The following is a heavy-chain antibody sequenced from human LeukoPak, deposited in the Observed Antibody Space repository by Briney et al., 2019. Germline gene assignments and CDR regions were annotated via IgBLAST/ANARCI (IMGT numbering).Heavy chain of an antibody. CDR2: ISSSSNYI. J-gene: IGHJ4*02. Sequence: PGGSLRLSCAASGFIFSSYSMNWVRQAPGKGLEWVSSISSSSNYIYYADSVRGRFTISRDNAKNSPYLQMNSLRAEDTAVYYCAGGDGDYDYFDYWGQGILVTVSS. D-gene: IGHD4-17*01. CDR1: GFIFSSYS. CDR3: AGGDGDYDYFDY. V-gene: IGHV3-21*01.